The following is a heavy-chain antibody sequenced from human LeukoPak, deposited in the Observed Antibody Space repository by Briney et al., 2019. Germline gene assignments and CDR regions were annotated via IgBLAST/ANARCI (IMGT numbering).Heavy chain of an antibody. CDR2: INHSGST. V-gene: IGHV4-34*01. CDR1: GGSFSPYY. CDR3: ARGGFYCGGDCYVDY. J-gene: IGHJ4*02. Sequence: SETLSLTCAVYGGSFSPYYWSWIRQPPGKGLEWSGEINHSGSTNYNPSLKSRVTISVDTSKNQFSLRLSSVTAADTAVYYCARGGFYCGGDCYVDYWGQGTLVTVSS. D-gene: IGHD2-21*02.